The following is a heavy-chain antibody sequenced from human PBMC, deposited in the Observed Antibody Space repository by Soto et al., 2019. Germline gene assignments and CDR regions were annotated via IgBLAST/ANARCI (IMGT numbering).Heavy chain of an antibody. V-gene: IGHV1-69*04. CDR2: IIPILGIA. Sequence: SVKVSCKASGGTFSSYTISWVRQAPGQGLEWMGRIIPILGIANYAQKFQGRVTITADKSTSTAYMELSSLRSEDTAVYYCAKDRTTHSSWYLGDAFDIWGQGTMVTVSS. CDR3: AKDRTTHSSWYLGDAFDI. D-gene: IGHD6-13*01. CDR1: GGTFSSYT. J-gene: IGHJ3*02.